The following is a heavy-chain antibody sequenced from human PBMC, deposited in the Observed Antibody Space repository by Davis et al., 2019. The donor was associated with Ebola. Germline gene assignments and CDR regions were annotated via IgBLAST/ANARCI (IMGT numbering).Heavy chain of an antibody. CDR1: GYTFTSYY. CDR2: INPSGGST. Sequence: ASVKVSCKASGYTFTSYYMHWVRQAPGQGLEWMGIINPSGGSTSYAQKFQGRVTMTRDTSTSTVYMELRSLRSDDTAVYYCARDGIIPSRRYDFWSGYRFDYWGQGTLVTVSS. CDR3: ARDGIIPSRRYDFWSGYRFDY. D-gene: IGHD3-3*01. V-gene: IGHV1-46*01. J-gene: IGHJ4*02.